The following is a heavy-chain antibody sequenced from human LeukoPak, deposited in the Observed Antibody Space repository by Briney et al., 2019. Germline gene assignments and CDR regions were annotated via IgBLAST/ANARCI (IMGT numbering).Heavy chain of an antibody. V-gene: IGHV3-33*01. CDR2: IWYDGSNK. J-gene: IGHJ3*02. CDR3: ARAGLSNAFDI. D-gene: IGHD3-10*01. CDR1: GFTFSSYG. Sequence: PGGSLRLSCAASGFTFSSYGIHWVRQAPGMGLEWVAVIWYDGSNKYYADSVKVRFTISRDNSKNTLYLQMNSLRAEDMSVYYSARAGLSNAFDIWGQGTMVTVSS.